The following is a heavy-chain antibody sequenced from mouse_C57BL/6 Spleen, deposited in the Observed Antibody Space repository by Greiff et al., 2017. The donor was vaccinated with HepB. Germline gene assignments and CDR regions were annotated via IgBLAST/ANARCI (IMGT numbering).Heavy chain of an antibody. J-gene: IGHJ4*01. CDR2: IYPGDGDT. Sequence: QVQLQQSGPELVKPGASVKISCKASGYAFSSSWMNWVKQRPGKGLEWIGRIYPGDGDTNYKGKFKGKATLTAETSSNTAYMQLSSLTTEDSAIYYCAREMGGLYAMDYWGQGTSVTVSS. V-gene: IGHV1-82*01. CDR3: AREMGGLYAMDY. D-gene: IGHD2-3*01. CDR1: GYAFSSSW.